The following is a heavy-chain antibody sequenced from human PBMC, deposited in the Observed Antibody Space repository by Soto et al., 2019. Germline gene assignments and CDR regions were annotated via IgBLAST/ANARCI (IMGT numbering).Heavy chain of an antibody. V-gene: IGHV1-69*02. D-gene: IGHD3-22*01. CDR2: IIPIIGII. Sequence: QVQLVQSGAEVKKPGSSVKVSCKASGGTFSTYTITWVRQAPGQGLEWMGRIIPIIGIINYAQKFQGRVTITADKFTGTAYMAPTRLRSDATAVYYCAGAADRHYNDSQASSYPWGQGTLVTVSS. CDR1: GGTFSTYT. J-gene: IGHJ5*02. CDR3: AGAADRHYNDSQASSYP.